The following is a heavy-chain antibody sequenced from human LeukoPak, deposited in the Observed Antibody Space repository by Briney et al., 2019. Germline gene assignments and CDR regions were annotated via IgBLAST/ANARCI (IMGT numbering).Heavy chain of an antibody. CDR3: AKAFPKVTTGNYFDY. V-gene: IGHV3-23*01. D-gene: IGHD4-17*01. Sequence: GAFLRLSCAASGFTFSSYAMSWVRQAPGKGLEWVSAISGSGGSTYYADSVKGRFTISRDNSKNTLYLQMNSLRAEDTAVYYCAKAFPKVTTGNYFDYWGQGTLVTVSS. J-gene: IGHJ4*02. CDR1: GFTFSSYA. CDR2: ISGSGGST.